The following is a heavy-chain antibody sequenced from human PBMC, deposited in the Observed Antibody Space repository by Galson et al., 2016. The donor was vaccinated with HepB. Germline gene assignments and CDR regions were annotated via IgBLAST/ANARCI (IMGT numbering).Heavy chain of an antibody. Sequence: SLRLSCAASGFIFSVHGFYWVRQAPGKGLEWVAIIWHDGSQEYYADSVKGRFTVSRDDSKNTFYLQMNSLRVEDTAVYYCARDDGLARLGYWGQGTLVRVSS. CDR3: ARDDGLARLGY. D-gene: IGHD6-19*01. CDR1: GFIFSVHG. V-gene: IGHV3-33*01. J-gene: IGHJ4*02. CDR2: IWHDGSQE.